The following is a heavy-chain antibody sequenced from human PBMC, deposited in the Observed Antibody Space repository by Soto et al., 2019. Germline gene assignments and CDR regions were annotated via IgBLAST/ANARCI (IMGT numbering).Heavy chain of an antibody. Sequence: SETLSLTCTVSGVSISSYYWSWIRQPPGKGLEWIGYISLSGSTSYNPSLKSRVTISRDTSKNQFFLKLTSVTAADTAVYYCARGEAVSGERENWFDPWGQGTLVTVSS. CDR2: ISLSGST. V-gene: IGHV4-59*01. CDR3: ARGEAVSGERENWFDP. J-gene: IGHJ5*02. D-gene: IGHD6-25*01. CDR1: GVSISSYY.